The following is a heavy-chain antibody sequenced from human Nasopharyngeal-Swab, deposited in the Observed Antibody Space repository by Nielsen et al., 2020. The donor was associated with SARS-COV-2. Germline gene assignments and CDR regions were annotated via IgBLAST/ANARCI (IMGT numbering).Heavy chain of an antibody. D-gene: IGHD3-10*01. Sequence: VRQMPGKGLEWMGIIYPGDSDTRYSPSFQGQVTISADKSFSTAYLQWSSLKASDTAMYYCARARPVYYYGSGSYFDGWGWFDPWGQGTLVTVS. J-gene: IGHJ5*02. CDR3: ARARPVYYYGSGSYFDGWGWFDP. CDR2: IYPGDSDT. V-gene: IGHV5-51*01.